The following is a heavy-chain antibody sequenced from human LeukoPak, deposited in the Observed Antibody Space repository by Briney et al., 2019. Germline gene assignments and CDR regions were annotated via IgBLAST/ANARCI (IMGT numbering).Heavy chain of an antibody. CDR2: IRFDGTDE. V-gene: IGHV3-30*02. CDR3: ARDWFHAIDY. CDR1: GFSFSNYG. J-gene: IGHJ4*02. Sequence: PGGSLRLSCAASGFSFSNYGMHWVRQAPGKGLEWVAFIRFDGTDEFYADSVKGRFTISRDNAKNTLYLQMNSLRDEDTAVYYCARDWFHAIDYWGQGTLVTVSS. D-gene: IGHD2/OR15-2a*01.